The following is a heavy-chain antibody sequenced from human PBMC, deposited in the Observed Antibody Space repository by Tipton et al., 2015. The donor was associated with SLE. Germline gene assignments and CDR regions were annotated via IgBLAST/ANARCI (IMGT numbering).Heavy chain of an antibody. CDR3: ASGGIYFDY. D-gene: IGHD3-16*01. CDR1: GGSIRSYS. Sequence: GLVKPSETLSLTCTVSGGSIRSYSWSWVRQPAGKGLEWIGRIYTSGSTNYNPPLKRRVTMSVDTSKNPFSLKMSSVTAADTAVYYCASGGIYFDYWGQGTLVTVSS. CDR2: IYTSGST. J-gene: IGHJ4*02. V-gene: IGHV4-4*07.